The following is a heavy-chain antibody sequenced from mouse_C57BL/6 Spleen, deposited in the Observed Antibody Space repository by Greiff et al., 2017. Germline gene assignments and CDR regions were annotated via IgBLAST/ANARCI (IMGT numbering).Heavy chain of an antibody. Sequence: QVQLQQPGAELVMPGASVKLSCKASGYTFTSYWMHWVKQRPGQGLEWIGEIDPSDSYTNYNQNFKGKSTLTVDKSSSTAYMQLSSLTSEDSAVDYCARSIYYGNFAYWGQGTTLTVSS. D-gene: IGHD2-1*01. CDR3: ARSIYYGNFAY. CDR1: GYTFTSYW. V-gene: IGHV1-69*01. J-gene: IGHJ2*01. CDR2: IDPSDSYT.